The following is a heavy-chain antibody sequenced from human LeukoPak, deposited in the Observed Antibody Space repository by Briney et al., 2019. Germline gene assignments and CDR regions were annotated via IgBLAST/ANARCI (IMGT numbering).Heavy chain of an antibody. Sequence: GGSLRLSCAASGFTFSSYGMHWVRQAPGKGLEWVAFIRYDGSNKYYADSVKGRFTISRDHSKNTLYLQMNSLRAEDTAVYYCAKDRQPYCGGDCYFFDYWGQGTLVTVSS. D-gene: IGHD2-21*01. CDR1: GFTFSSYG. CDR2: IRYDGSNK. J-gene: IGHJ4*02. V-gene: IGHV3-30*02. CDR3: AKDRQPYCGGDCYFFDY.